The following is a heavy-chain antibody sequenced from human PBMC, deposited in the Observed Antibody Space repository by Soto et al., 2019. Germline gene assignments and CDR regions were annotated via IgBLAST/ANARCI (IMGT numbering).Heavy chain of an antibody. CDR1: GGSISSGGYY. CDR3: ASAVRSWFYFDY. V-gene: IGHV4-31*03. Sequence: QVQLQESGPGLVKPSQTLSLTCTVSGGSISSGGYYWSWIRQHPGKGLEWIGYIYYNGNTYYNPSLKSRVTISLDTSKNPFSLKLTSVTAADTAVYYCASAVRSWFYFDYWGQGALVTVSS. J-gene: IGHJ4*02. CDR2: IYYNGNT. D-gene: IGHD6-13*01.